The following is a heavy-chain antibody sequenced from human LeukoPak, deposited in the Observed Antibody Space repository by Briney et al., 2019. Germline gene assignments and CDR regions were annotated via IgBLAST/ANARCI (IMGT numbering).Heavy chain of an antibody. D-gene: IGHD3-22*01. CDR2: IYYSGST. Sequence: SETLSLTCTVSGGSISSYYWSWIRQPPGKGLEWIGYIYYSGSTNYNPSLKSRATISVDTSKNQFSLKLSSVTAADTAVYYCGRDGDSSGYYYNSYGFDYWGQGTLVTVSS. J-gene: IGHJ4*02. V-gene: IGHV4-59*01. CDR1: GGSISSYY. CDR3: GRDGDSSGYYYNSYGFDY.